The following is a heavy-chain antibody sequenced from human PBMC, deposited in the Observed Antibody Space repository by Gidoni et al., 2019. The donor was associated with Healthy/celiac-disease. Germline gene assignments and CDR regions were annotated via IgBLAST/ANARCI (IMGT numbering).Heavy chain of an antibody. D-gene: IGHD1-26*01. V-gene: IGHV1-2*06. Sequence: MGRINPNSGGTNYAQKFQGRVTMTRDTSISTAYMELSRLRSDDTAVYYCAPGGIRSEGATIDFDYWGQGTLVTVSS. CDR3: APGGIRSEGATIDFDY. J-gene: IGHJ4*02. CDR2: INPNSGGT.